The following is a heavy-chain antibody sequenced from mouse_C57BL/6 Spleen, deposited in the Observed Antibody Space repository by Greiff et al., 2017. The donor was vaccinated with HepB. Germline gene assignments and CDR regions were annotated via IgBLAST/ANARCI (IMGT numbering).Heavy chain of an antibody. J-gene: IGHJ2*01. D-gene: IGHD1-1*01. CDR2: IDPSDSYT. Sequence: QVQLQQPGAELVKPGASVKLSCKASGYTFTSYWMQWVKQRPGQGLEWIGEIDPSDSYTNYNQKFKGKATLTVDTSSSTAYMQLSSLTSEDSAVYYCARGITTIVPGDVDYWGQGTTLTVSS. CDR1: GYTFTSYW. CDR3: ARGITTIVPGDVDY. V-gene: IGHV1-50*01.